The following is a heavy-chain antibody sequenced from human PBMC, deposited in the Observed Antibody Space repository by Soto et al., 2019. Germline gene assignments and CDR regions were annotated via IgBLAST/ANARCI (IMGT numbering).Heavy chain of an antibody. CDR3: ARDRAFIVVVVAAEVFDY. V-gene: IGHV1-18*01. CDR2: ISAYNGNT. J-gene: IGHJ4*02. Sequence: GASVKVSCKASGYTFTSYGISWVRQAPGQGLEWMGWISAYNGNTNYAQKLQGRVTMTTDTSTSTAYMELRSLRSDDTAVYYCARDRAFIVVVVAAEVFDYWGQGTLVTVSS. D-gene: IGHD2-15*01. CDR1: GYTFTSYG.